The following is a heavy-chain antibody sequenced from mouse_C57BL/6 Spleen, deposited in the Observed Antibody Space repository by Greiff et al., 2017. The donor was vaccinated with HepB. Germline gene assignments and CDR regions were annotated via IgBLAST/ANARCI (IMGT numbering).Heavy chain of an antibody. CDR3: TRTPYYSNYEGYFDV. Sequence: QVQLKQPGAELVKPGASVKLSCKASGYTFTSYWMHWVKQRPGQGLEWIGMIHPNSGSTNYNEKFKSKATLTVDKSSSTAYMQLSSLTSEDSAVYYCTRTPYYSNYEGYFDVWGTGTTVTVSS. J-gene: IGHJ1*03. V-gene: IGHV1-64*01. D-gene: IGHD2-5*01. CDR1: GYTFTSYW. CDR2: IHPNSGST.